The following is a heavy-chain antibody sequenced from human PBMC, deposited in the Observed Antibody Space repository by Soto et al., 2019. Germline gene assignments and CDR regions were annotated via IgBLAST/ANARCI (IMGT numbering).Heavy chain of an antibody. J-gene: IGHJ5*02. D-gene: IGHD6-19*01. Sequence: QVQLQQWGAGLLKSSETLSLTCAVYGGSFSGYYWSWIRQPPGKGLEWIGEINHSGSTNYNPSLKSRVTISIDTSKNQFSLKLSSVTAADTAIYYCARDSLGIAVLGTGRSKNNGFDPWGQGTLVTVSS. CDR2: INHSGST. V-gene: IGHV4-34*01. CDR3: ARDSLGIAVLGTGRSKNNGFDP. CDR1: GGSFSGYY.